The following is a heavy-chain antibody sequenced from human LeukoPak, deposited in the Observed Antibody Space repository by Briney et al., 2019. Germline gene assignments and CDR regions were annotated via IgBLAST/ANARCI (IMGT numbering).Heavy chain of an antibody. Sequence: PSETLSLTCAVYGGSFSGYYWSWIRQPPGKGLEWIGEINHSGSTNYNPSLKRRVTISVDTSKNQFSLKLSSVTVADTAVYYCARGQWLDNYWGQGTLVTVSS. D-gene: IGHD6-19*01. CDR3: ARGQWLDNY. J-gene: IGHJ4*02. CDR1: GGSFSGYY. V-gene: IGHV4-34*01. CDR2: INHSGST.